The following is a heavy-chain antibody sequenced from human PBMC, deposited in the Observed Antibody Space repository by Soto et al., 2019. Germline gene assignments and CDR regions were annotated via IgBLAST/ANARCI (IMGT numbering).Heavy chain of an antibody. Sequence: SETLSLTCAAYGWSFSGYYWSWIRQPPGKGLEWIGEINHSGSTNYNPSLKSRVTISVDTSKNQFSLKLSSVTAADTAVYYCARGSRAALNDYWGQGTLVTVSS. V-gene: IGHV4-34*01. CDR2: INHSGST. CDR3: ARGSRAALNDY. J-gene: IGHJ4*02. D-gene: IGHD2-15*01. CDR1: GWSFSGYY.